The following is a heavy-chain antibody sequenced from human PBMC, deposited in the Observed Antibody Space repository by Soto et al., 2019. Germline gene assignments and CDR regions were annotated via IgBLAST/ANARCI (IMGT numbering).Heavy chain of an antibody. CDR2: IKSKTDGGTT. J-gene: IGHJ4*02. V-gene: IGHV3-15*07. D-gene: IGHD3-22*01. Sequence: EVQLVESGGGLVKPGGSLRLSCAASGFTFSNAWMNWVRQAPGKGLEWVGRIKSKTDGGTTDYAAPVKGRFTISRDDSKNTLYLQMNSLKTEDTAVYYCTTGGTYYYDSSGYFSLVPFDYWGKGTLVTVSS. CDR3: TTGGTYYYDSSGYFSLVPFDY. CDR1: GFTFSNAW.